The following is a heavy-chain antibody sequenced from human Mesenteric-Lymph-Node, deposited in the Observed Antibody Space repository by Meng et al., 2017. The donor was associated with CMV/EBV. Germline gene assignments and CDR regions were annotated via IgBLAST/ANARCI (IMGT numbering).Heavy chain of an antibody. D-gene: IGHD6-19*01. CDR1: GCSISSSSYY. J-gene: IGHJ4*02. CDR2: IYYSGST. Sequence: SETLSLTCTVSGCSISSSSYYWGWIRQPPGKGLEWIGSIYYSGSTYYNPSLKSRVTISVDTSKNQFSLKLSSVTAADTAVYYCARAEWLVRRYYFDYWGQGTLVTVSS. CDR3: ARAEWLVRRYYFDY. V-gene: IGHV4-39*07.